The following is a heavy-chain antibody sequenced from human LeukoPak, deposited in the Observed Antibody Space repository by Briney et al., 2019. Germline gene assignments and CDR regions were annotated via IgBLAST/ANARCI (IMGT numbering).Heavy chain of an antibody. J-gene: IGHJ4*02. D-gene: IGHD5-18*01. V-gene: IGHV1-69*04. CDR2: IIPILGIA. CDR1: GGTFSSYA. Sequence: EASVKVSCEASGGTFSSYAISWVRQTPGQGLEWMRRIIPILGIANYAQKFQGRVTITADKSTSTAYMELSSLRSEDTAVYYCARDPTLEVTPFDYWGQGTLVTVSS. CDR3: ARDPTLEVTPFDY.